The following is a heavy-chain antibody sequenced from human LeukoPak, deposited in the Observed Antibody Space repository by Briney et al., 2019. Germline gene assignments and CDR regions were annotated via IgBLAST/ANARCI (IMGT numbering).Heavy chain of an antibody. CDR2: ISGSGGST. CDR3: AKDHPRWSDNWYFDL. D-gene: IGHD4-23*01. Sequence: GGSLRLSCAASGFTFSSYAMSWVRQAPGKGLEWVSAISGSGGSTYYADSVKGRFTIYRDNSKNTLYLQMNSLRAEDTAVYYCAKDHPRWSDNWYFDLWGRGTLVTVSS. J-gene: IGHJ2*01. CDR1: GFTFSSYA. V-gene: IGHV3-23*01.